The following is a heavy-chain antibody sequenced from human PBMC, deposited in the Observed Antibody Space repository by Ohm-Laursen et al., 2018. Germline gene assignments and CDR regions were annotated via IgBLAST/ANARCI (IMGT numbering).Heavy chain of an antibody. J-gene: IGHJ4*02. D-gene: IGHD2-2*01. CDR3: ARAGGVAATPLDLDY. CDR1: GGSISSYY. Sequence: SDTLSLTCAVSGGSISSYYWSWIRQPAGKGLEWIGRIYSSGSANYNPSLKSRVTMSVDTSKNQFSLRLSSVTTADTAVYYCARAGGVAATPLDLDYWGQGALVTVSS. V-gene: IGHV4-4*07. CDR2: IYSSGSA.